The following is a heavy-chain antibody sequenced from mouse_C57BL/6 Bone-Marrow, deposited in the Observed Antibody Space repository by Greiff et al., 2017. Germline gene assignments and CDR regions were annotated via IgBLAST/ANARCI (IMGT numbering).Heavy chain of an antibody. CDR3: CTTVVATDYYAMDY. D-gene: IGHD1-1*01. Sequence: EVMLVESGGGLVQPKGSLKLSCAASGFTFNTYAMHWVRQAPGTGLEWVARIRSKSSNYATYYADSVKDRFTISRDDSQSMLYLQMNNLKTEDTAMYYCCTTVVATDYYAMDYWGQGTSVTVSS. V-gene: IGHV10-3*01. J-gene: IGHJ4*01. CDR2: IRSKSSNYAT. CDR1: GFTFNTYA.